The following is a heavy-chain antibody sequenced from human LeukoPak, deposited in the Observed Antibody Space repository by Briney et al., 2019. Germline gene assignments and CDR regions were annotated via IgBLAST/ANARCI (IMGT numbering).Heavy chain of an antibody. V-gene: IGHV1-69*04. D-gene: IGHD1-7*01. Sequence: GASVKVSCKASGGTFSSYAISWVRQAPGQGLEWMGRIIPILGIANYAQKFQGRVTITADKSTSTAYMELSSLRSEDTAVYYCATYITGTSSSWFDPWGQGTLVTVSS. CDR1: GGTFSSYA. CDR3: ATYITGTSSSWFDP. J-gene: IGHJ5*02. CDR2: IIPILGIA.